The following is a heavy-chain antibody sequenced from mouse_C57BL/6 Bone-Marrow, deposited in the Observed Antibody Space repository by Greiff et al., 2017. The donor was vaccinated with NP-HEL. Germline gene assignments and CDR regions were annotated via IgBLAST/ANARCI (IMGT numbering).Heavy chain of an antibody. J-gene: IGHJ3*01. Sequence: VQLQQSGAELARPGASVKLSCKASGYTFTSYGISWVKQRTGQGLEWIGEIDPRSGNTYYNEKFKGKATLTADKSSSTAYMELRSLTSEDSSFYFCARKFSAWFAYWGQGTLVTVSA. CDR2: IDPRSGNT. CDR3: ARKFSAWFAY. CDR1: GYTFTSYG. V-gene: IGHV1-81*01.